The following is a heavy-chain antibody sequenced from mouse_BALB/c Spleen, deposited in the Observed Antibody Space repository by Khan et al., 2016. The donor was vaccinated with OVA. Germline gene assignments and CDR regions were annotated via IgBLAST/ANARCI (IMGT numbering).Heavy chain of an antibody. J-gene: IGHJ3*01. CDR3: IRDWSSEFAY. V-gene: IGHV1S137*01. Sequence: VQLKESGPEPVMPGASVKISCKGSGYTFADSGMHWVRQSHAKSLEWIGVISTYYGNIKYNQKFEGRATMTVDKSSSTAYMELARMTSEDSAVYFCIRDWSSEFAYWGQGTLVTVSA. CDR2: ISTYYGNI. CDR1: GYTFADSG.